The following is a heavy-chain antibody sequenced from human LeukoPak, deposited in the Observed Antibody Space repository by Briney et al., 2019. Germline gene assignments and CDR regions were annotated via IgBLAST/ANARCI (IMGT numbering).Heavy chain of an antibody. Sequence: GGSLTLSCAASGFTFGSYIMNWVRQAPGKGLEWVSYISSSGSTIYYSDSVKGRFTISRDNAKNSLCLQMNSLRDEDTAVYYCARDLTFSYWGEGTLVTVSS. V-gene: IGHV3-48*02. CDR1: GFTFGSYI. D-gene: IGHD2/OR15-2a*01. CDR3: ARDLTFSY. J-gene: IGHJ4*02. CDR2: ISSSGSTI.